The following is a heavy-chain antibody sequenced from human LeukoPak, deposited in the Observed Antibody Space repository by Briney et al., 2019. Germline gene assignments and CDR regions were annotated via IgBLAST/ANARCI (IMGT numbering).Heavy chain of an antibody. CDR1: GFTFSSYE. Sequence: GGSLRLSCAASGFTFSSYEMNCVRQTPGKGLEWVSYISGGGGTIYYADSVKGRFTISRDNAKNSLYLQVNSLRVEDTAVYYCARDTYYGSGKIDYWGQGTLVTVSS. V-gene: IGHV3-48*03. D-gene: IGHD3-10*01. CDR2: ISGGGGTI. J-gene: IGHJ4*02. CDR3: ARDTYYGSGKIDY.